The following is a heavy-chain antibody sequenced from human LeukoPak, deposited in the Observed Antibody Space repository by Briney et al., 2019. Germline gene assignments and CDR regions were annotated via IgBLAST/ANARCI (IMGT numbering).Heavy chain of an antibody. CDR3: ASQTYSSGWYYFDY. CDR1: GFTFSSYA. CDR2: ISGSGGST. Sequence: PGGSLRLSCAASGFTFSSYAMSWVRQAPGKGLEWVSAISGSGGSTYYADSVKGRFTISRDNSKNTLYLQMSSLRAEDTAVYYCASQTYSSGWYYFDYWGQGTLVTVSS. J-gene: IGHJ4*02. V-gene: IGHV3-23*01. D-gene: IGHD6-19*01.